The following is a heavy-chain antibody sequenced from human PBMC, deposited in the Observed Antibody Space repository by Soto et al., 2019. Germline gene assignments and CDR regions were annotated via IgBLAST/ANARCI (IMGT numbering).Heavy chain of an antibody. CDR1: GGTFSSYA. J-gene: IGHJ6*02. CDR3: ARRWRGYCTNGVCYPQKYYYYYGMDV. V-gene: IGHV1-69*13. D-gene: IGHD2-8*01. Sequence: SVKVSCKASGGTFSSYAISWVRQAPGQGLEWMGGIIPIFGTANYAQKFQGRVTITADESTSTAYMELSSLRSEDTAVYYCARRWRGYCTNGVCYPQKYYYYYGMDVWGQGTTVTVSS. CDR2: IIPIFGTA.